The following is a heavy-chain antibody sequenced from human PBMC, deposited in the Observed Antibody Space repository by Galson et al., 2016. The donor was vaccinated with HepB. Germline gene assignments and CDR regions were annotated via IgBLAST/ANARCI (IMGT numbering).Heavy chain of an antibody. CDR3: AKDARRYNSKWFVDQ. J-gene: IGHJ4*02. CDR2: ISWNSGGI. V-gene: IGHV3-9*01. Sequence: SLRLSCAASGFRFDDYAIHWVRQAPGKGLEWVAGISWNSGGIGYADTVKGRFTISRDNAKNSLFLQLNSLRAEDTALYYCAKDARRYNSKWFVDQWGQGTQVTVSS. CDR1: GFRFDDYA. D-gene: IGHD6-13*01.